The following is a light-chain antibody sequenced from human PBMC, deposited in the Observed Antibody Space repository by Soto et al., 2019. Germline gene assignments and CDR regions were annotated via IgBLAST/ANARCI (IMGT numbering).Light chain of an antibody. CDR2: GTS. CDR3: QQYGSSTWT. CDR1: QSLSSSF. Sequence: IVLTQSPGTLSLSPGERATLSCRASQSLSSSFLAWYQQKPGQAPSLLIYGTSSRATGIPDRFSGRGSGTDFTLTISRLEPEDVAVYYCQQYGSSTWTFGQGTKVDIK. J-gene: IGKJ1*01. V-gene: IGKV3-20*01.